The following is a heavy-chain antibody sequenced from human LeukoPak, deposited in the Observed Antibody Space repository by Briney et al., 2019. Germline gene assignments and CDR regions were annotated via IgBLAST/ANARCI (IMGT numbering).Heavy chain of an antibody. CDR3: AKDGVAGKIMYYFDY. Sequence: RPGGSLRLSCAASGFIFDDYGMSWVRQAPGKGLEWVSGINWNGDTTGYADSVKGRFTISRDNSKNTLYLQMNSLRAEDTAVYYCAKDGVAGKIMYYFDYWGQGTLVTVSS. V-gene: IGHV3-20*04. CDR2: INWNGDTT. D-gene: IGHD6-19*01. J-gene: IGHJ4*02. CDR1: GFIFDDYG.